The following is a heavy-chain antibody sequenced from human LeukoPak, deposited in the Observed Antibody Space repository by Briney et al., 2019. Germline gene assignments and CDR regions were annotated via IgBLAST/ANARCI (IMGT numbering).Heavy chain of an antibody. V-gene: IGHV3-7*01. Sequence: GGSLRLSCAASGFTFSSYAMSWVRQAPGKGLECVANIKEDGREKYYVDSVKGRFTISRDNAKNSLYLQMSSLRAEDTAEYYCARGGRPDYWGQGTLVTVSS. D-gene: IGHD3-10*01. CDR2: IKEDGREK. CDR3: ARGGRPDY. CDR1: GFTFSSYA. J-gene: IGHJ4*02.